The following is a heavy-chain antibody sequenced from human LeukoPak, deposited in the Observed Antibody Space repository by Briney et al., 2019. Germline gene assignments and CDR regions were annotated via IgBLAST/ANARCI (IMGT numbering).Heavy chain of an antibody. J-gene: IGHJ4*02. D-gene: IGHD4-17*01. V-gene: IGHV3-23*01. CDR3: ARGRGGDYVPSRFDY. CDR1: GFAFSGFA. Sequence: PGGSLRLSRSPSGFAFSGFAMGWARQAPGKGLEWVSSISGSGGNTYYADSVEGRFTISRDNSKNTLYLQMNSLRAEDTALYYCARGRGGDYVPSRFDYWGQGTLVTVSS. CDR2: ISGSGGNT.